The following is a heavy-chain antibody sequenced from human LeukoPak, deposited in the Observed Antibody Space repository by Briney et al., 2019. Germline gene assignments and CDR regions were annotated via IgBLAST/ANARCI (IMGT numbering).Heavy chain of an antibody. V-gene: IGHV1-18*01. CDR3: ARAETYTEDDY. CDR2: ISAYNGNT. J-gene: IGHJ4*02. D-gene: IGHD5-18*01. Sequence: ASVKISSKASGYTFTSYGISWVRQAPGQGLEWMGWISAYNGNTNYAQKLQGRVTMTTDTSTSTAYMELRSLRSDDTAVYYCARAETYTEDDYWGQGTLVTVSS. CDR1: GYTFTSYG.